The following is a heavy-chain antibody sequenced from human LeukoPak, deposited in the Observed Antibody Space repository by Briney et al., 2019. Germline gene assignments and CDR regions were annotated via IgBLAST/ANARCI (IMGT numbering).Heavy chain of an antibody. J-gene: IGHJ4*02. V-gene: IGHV4-59*08. CDR3: ARRGAVSIHFDY. Sequence: SETLSLTCTVSGGSISSYYWNWIRQPPGKGLEWIGNIYYSGSTNYNPSLKSRVTISVDTSKNQFSLKLSSVTAADTAVYYCARRGAVSIHFDYWGQGTLVTVSS. D-gene: IGHD5-24*01. CDR2: IYYSGST. CDR1: GGSISSYY.